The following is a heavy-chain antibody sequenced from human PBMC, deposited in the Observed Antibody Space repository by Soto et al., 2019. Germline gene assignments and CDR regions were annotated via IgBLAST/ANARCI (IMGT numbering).Heavy chain of an antibody. V-gene: IGHV4-59*01. Sequence: PSETLSLTCIISGDSTSNYYCIWIRQSPWKGLEWIGYISYSGNTNYNPSLKSRVTISVDTSKDQLSLKVTSVTAADTAMYYCACLRGKRGSPIDYWGQGTQVTAPQ. J-gene: IGHJ4*02. D-gene: IGHD2-15*01. CDR1: GDSTSNYY. CDR2: ISYSGNT. CDR3: ACLRGKRGSPIDY.